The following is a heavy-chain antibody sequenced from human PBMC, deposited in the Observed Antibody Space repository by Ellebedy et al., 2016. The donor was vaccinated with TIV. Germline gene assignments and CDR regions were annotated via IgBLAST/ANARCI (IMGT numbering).Heavy chain of an antibody. J-gene: IGHJ5*01. Sequence: GESLKISXQASGYRFTSYWIGWVRQMPGKGLEWVGIVYPGDSDIRYGPSFEGQVTISVDTSINTTSLQWSSLRASDTAIYYCVRHAQRPVTTSYLDTWGQGTLVTVSS. CDR2: VYPGDSDI. V-gene: IGHV5-51*01. CDR3: VRHAQRPVTTSYLDT. CDR1: GYRFTSYW. D-gene: IGHD4-17*01.